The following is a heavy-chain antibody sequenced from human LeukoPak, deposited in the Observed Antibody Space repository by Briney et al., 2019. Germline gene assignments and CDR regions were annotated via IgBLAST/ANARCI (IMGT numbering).Heavy chain of an antibody. V-gene: IGHV3-13*01. Sequence: GGSLRLSCAASGFTFSSYDMHWVRQATGKGLEWVSAIGTAGDTYYPGSVKGRFTISRDNAKNSLYLQMNSLRAEDTAVYYGARSISLTVFDYWGQGTLVTVSS. D-gene: IGHD3-9*01. CDR3: ARSISLTVFDY. CDR1: GFTFSSYD. CDR2: IGTAGDT. J-gene: IGHJ4*02.